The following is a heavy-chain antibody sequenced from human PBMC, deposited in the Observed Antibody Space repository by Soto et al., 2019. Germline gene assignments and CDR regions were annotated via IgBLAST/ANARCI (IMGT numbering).Heavy chain of an antibody. Sequence: QVQLQESGPGLVKPSQTLSLTCTVSGGSISSGGYYWSWIRQHPGKGLEWIGYIYYSGSTYYNPSLKIPVTIPVVTAKTQFALKLSSVTAADTAVYYCARSTVTTPPFDYWVQGTLVTVSS. CDR2: IYYSGST. J-gene: IGHJ4*02. V-gene: IGHV4-31*01. CDR3: ARSTVTTPPFDY. D-gene: IGHD4-17*01. CDR1: GGSISSGGYY.